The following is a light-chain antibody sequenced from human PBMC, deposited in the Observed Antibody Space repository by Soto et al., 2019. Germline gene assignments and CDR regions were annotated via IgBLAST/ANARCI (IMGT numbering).Light chain of an antibody. J-gene: IGKJ1*01. V-gene: IGKV3-20*01. Sequence: EVVLTQSPATLSVSPGERATLSCRASQSVSGSYLAWYQQKPGQPPRLLIYDASSRATGIPDRFSGSGSGTDFTLTINRLEPEDFAVYYCQQYGNAPWTFGQGTKVDIK. CDR3: QQYGNAPWT. CDR1: QSVSGSY. CDR2: DAS.